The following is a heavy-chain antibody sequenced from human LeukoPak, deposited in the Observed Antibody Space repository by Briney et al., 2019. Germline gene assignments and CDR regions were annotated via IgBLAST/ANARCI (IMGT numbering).Heavy chain of an antibody. V-gene: IGHV4-59*12. CDR1: GGSISSYY. Sequence: SETLSLTCTVSGGSISSYYWSWIRQPPGKGLEWIGYIYYGGSTNYNPSLKSRVTISVDKSKNQFSLKLNSVTATDTAVYYCARNAYYSADYWGLGTLVTVSS. CDR2: IYYGGST. CDR3: ARNAYYSADY. J-gene: IGHJ4*02. D-gene: IGHD2/OR15-2a*01.